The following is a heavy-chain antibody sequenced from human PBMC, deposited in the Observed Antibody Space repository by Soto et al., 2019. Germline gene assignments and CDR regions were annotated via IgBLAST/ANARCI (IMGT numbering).Heavy chain of an antibody. J-gene: IGHJ3*02. CDR1: GYTFTSYY. V-gene: IGHV1-46*01. Sequence: ASVKVSCKASGYTFTSYYMHWVRQAPGQGLEWMGIINPSGGSTSYAQKFQSRVTMTRDTSTSTVYMELSSLRSEDTAVYYCARTKETDYGDYPTTVAFDIWGQGTMVTVSS. CDR3: ARTKETDYGDYPTTVAFDI. D-gene: IGHD4-17*01. CDR2: INPSGGST.